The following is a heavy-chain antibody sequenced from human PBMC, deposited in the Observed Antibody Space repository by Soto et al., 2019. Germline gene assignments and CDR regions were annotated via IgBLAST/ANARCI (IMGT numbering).Heavy chain of an antibody. J-gene: IGHJ4*02. CDR3: ARENSIQAWLHHFDH. CDR1: GFSFSSFA. V-gene: IGHV3-48*03. D-gene: IGHD5-18*01. CDR2: ISDDGASI. Sequence: GGSLRLSCEASGFSFSSFAMNWVRQAPGRGLEWVSYISDDGASIYYADSLKGRFTISRDNAKNSLSLQMNNLRAEDTAVYYCARENSIQAWLHHFDHWGLGTLVTVSS.